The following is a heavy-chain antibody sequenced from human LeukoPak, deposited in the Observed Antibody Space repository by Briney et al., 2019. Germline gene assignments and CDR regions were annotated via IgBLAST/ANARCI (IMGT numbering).Heavy chain of an antibody. CDR2: ISGSTGDT. CDR1: GFTFSTYA. D-gene: IGHD6-6*01. V-gene: IGHV3-23*01. J-gene: IGHJ4*02. Sequence: GGSLRLSCAASGFTFSTYAMSWVRQSPGKGLEWVSVISGSTGDTYYADSVKDRFIISRDNSKNTLYLQVNSLRAEDTAIYYCAKGLGSVVARLYYFDCWGQGTLVTVSS. CDR3: AKGLGSVVARLYYFDC.